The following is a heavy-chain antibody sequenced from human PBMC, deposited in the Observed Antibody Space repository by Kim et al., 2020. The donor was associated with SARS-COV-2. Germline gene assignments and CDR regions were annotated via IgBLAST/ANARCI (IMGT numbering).Heavy chain of an antibody. Sequence: SETLSLTCTVSGGSISSGGYYWSWIRQHPGKGLEWIGYIYYSGSTYYNPSLKSRVTISVDTSKNQFSLKLSSVTAADTAVYYCASTDSGSITGGPYYYYGMDVWGQGTTVTVSS. CDR3: ASTDSGSITGGPYYYYGMDV. V-gene: IGHV4-31*03. CDR2: IYYSGST. D-gene: IGHD1-26*01. J-gene: IGHJ6*02. CDR1: GGSISSGGYY.